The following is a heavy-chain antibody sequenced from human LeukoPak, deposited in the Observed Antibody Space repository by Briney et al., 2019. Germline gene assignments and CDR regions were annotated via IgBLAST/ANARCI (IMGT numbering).Heavy chain of an antibody. CDR2: ISSSGSII. CDR1: GFTFSSYE. Sequence: GGSLRLSCAASGFTFSSYEMNWVRQAPGKGLEWVSYISSSGSIIYYADSVKGRFTISRDNAKNSLYLQMNSLRAEDTAVYYCARDPGYSRGTGFDYWGQGTLVTVSS. CDR3: ARDPGYSRGTGFDY. J-gene: IGHJ4*02. V-gene: IGHV3-48*03. D-gene: IGHD6-13*01.